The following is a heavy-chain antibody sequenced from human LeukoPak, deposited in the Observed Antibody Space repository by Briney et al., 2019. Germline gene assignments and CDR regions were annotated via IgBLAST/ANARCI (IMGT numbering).Heavy chain of an antibody. Sequence: ASVKVSCKASGYTFTSYGISWVRQAPGQGLEWMGWISAYNGNTNYAQKLQGRVTMTTDTSTSTAYMELRSLRSDDTAVYYCARDIPPGYCSGGSRYFDYWGQGTLVTVSS. CDR1: GYTFTSYG. V-gene: IGHV1-18*04. CDR3: ARDIPPGYCSGGSRYFDY. CDR2: ISAYNGNT. D-gene: IGHD2-15*01. J-gene: IGHJ4*02.